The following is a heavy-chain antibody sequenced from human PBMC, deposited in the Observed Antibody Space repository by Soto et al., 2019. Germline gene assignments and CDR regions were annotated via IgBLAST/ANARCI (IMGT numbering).Heavy chain of an antibody. CDR1: GGSMSKFY. Sequence: SETLSLTCSVSGGSMSKFYWSWIRKTAGKGLEWMGRVYATGTSDYNPSLRSRIAMSVDISKKTFSLRLRSVAAADTGVYYCVRDGSKTLRDCFDPWGQGILVTVSS. V-gene: IGHV4-4*07. CDR3: VRDGSKTLRDCFDP. D-gene: IGHD4-17*01. J-gene: IGHJ5*02. CDR2: VYATGTS.